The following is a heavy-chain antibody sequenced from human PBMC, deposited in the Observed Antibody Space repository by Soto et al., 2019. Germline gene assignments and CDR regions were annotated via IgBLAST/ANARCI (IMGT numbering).Heavy chain of an antibody. J-gene: IGHJ4*02. CDR2: IGTAGDT. CDR3: ARGGYGPGVDY. D-gene: IGHD5-12*01. Sequence: EVQLVESGGGLVQRGGSLRLSCAASGFTFSSYDMHWVRQATGKGLEWVSTIGTAGDTYYPGSVKGRFTISRENAKNSLYLQMNSLRAGDTAVYYCARGGYGPGVDYWGQGTLVTVSS. CDR1: GFTFSSYD. V-gene: IGHV3-13*01.